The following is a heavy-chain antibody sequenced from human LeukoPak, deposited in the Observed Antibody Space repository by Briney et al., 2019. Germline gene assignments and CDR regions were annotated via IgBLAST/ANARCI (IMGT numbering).Heavy chain of an antibody. CDR2: ISYDGSNK. CDR3: AKVNAQMWLRSYFDY. Sequence: GGSLRLSCAASGFTFSTHGMHWVRQAPGKGLEWVAVISYDGSNKYYADSVKGRFTISRDDSKKTLFLQMNSLRPADTAMYYCAKVNAQMWLRSYFDYWGQGTLVTVSS. J-gene: IGHJ4*02. CDR1: GFTFSTHG. D-gene: IGHD5-12*01. V-gene: IGHV3-30*18.